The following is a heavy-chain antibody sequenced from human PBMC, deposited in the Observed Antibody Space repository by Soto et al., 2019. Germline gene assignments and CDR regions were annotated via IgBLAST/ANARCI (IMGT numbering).Heavy chain of an antibody. J-gene: IGHJ4*02. CDR3: ARGSMVRGVPFDY. CDR1: GFTFSSYS. Sequence: GGSLRLSCAASGFTFSSYSMNWVRQAPGKGLEWVSSISSSSSYKYYADSVKGRFTISRDNAKNSLYLQMNGLRAEDTAVYYCARGSMVRGVPFDYWGQGTLVTVSS. V-gene: IGHV3-21*01. CDR2: ISSSSSYK. D-gene: IGHD3-10*01.